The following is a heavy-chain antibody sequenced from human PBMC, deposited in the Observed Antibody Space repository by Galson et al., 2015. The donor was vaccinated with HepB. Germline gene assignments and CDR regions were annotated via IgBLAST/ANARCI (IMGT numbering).Heavy chain of an antibody. CDR1: GFTFSQYS. J-gene: IGHJ5*02. CDR3: ARVRGTALRLVWFDL. V-gene: IGHV3-48*04. CDR2: INSIGTGL. D-gene: IGHD2-2*01. Sequence: SLRLSCAASGFTFSQYSMNWVRQAPGKGLEWVSFINSIGTGLHYADSVKGRFSISKDSAKNPLYLQMNSLRADDTAVYYCARVRGTALRLVWFDLWGQGTLVTVSS.